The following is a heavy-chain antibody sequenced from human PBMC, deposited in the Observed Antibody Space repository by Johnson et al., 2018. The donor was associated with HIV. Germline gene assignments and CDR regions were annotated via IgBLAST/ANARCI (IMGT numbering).Heavy chain of an antibody. CDR3: TTDQLQQLVHDAFDI. J-gene: IGHJ3*02. Sequence: VQLVESGGDLVKPGGSLRLSCIGSGFTFSHNWMSWVRQAPGKGPEWVANINHDVSAIHYVDSVKGRFTISRDNAKRSLFLQMNSLRVEDTAVYYCTTDQLQQLVHDAFDIWGQGTMVTVSS. CDR2: INHDVSAI. V-gene: IGHV3-7*03. D-gene: IGHD6-13*01. CDR1: GFTFSHNW.